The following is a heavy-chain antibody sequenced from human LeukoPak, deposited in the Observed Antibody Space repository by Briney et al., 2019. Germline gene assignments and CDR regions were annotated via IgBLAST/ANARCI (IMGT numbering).Heavy chain of an antibody. CDR3: ARDDSGSYCDFWSGYTDAFDI. J-gene: IGHJ3*02. CDR2: ISSSSSTI. D-gene: IGHD3-3*01. V-gene: IGHV3-48*01. CDR1: GFTLSSYS. Sequence: PGGSLRLSCAASGFTLSSYSMNWVRQAPGKGLEWVSYISSSSSTIYYADSVKGRFTISRDNAKNSLYLQMNSLRAEDTAVYYCARDDSGSYCDFWSGYTDAFDIWGQGTMVTVSS.